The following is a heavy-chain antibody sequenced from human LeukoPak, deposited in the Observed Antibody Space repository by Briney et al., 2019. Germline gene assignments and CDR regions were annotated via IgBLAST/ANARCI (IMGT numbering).Heavy chain of an antibody. CDR1: GGTFSSYA. D-gene: IGHD6-19*01. CDR2: IIPIFGTA. Sequence: GASVKVSCRASGGTFSSYAISWVRQAPGQGLEWMGGIIPIFGTANYAQKFQGRVAITADESTSTAYMELSSLRSEDTAVYYCARPRVYQYSNLPVAFDIWGQGTMVTVSS. V-gene: IGHV1-69*13. CDR3: ARPRVYQYSNLPVAFDI. J-gene: IGHJ3*02.